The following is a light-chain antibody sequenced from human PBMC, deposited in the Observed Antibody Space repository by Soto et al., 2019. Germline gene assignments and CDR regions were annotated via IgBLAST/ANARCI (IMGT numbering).Light chain of an antibody. J-gene: IGKJ5*01. V-gene: IGKV1-39*01. CDR2: DAS. Sequence: DIPMTQSPSSLSASVGNRVTITCRASQSISTYLNWYQKQPGTAPNLLIYDASRLQSGVPSRFSGSGGGTDFTLSISSVQPEDFATYFCQQRYRDPITFGQGTRLE. CDR1: QSISTY. CDR3: QQRYRDPIT.